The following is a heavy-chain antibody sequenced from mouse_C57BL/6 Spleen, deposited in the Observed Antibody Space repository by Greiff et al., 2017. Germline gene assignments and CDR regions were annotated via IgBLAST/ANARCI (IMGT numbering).Heavy chain of an antibody. Sequence: VKLMESGAELVKPGASVKISCKASGYAFSSYWMNWVKQRPGQGLEWIGQIYPGDGDTNYNGKFKGKATLTADKSSSTAYMQLSSLTSEDSAVYFCARGEVLYFDVWGTGTTVTVSS. CDR3: ARGEVLYFDV. V-gene: IGHV1-80*01. CDR1: GYAFSSYW. CDR2: IYPGDGDT. J-gene: IGHJ1*03.